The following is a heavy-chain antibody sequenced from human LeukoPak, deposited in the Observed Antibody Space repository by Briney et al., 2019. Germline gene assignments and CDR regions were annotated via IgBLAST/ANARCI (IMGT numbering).Heavy chain of an antibody. D-gene: IGHD6-13*01. Sequence: GGSLRLSCAASGFTFDDYTMHWVRQAPGKGLEWVSLISWDGGSTYYADSVKGRFTISRDNSKNSLYLQMNSLRTEDTALYYCAKDRGSSWFLDYWGQGTLVTVSS. V-gene: IGHV3-43*01. CDR1: GFTFDDYT. J-gene: IGHJ4*02. CDR3: AKDRGSSWFLDY. CDR2: ISWDGGST.